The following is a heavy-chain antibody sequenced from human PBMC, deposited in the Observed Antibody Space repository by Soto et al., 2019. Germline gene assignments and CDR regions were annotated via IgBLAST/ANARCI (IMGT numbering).Heavy chain of an antibody. V-gene: IGHV4-34*01. CDR1: GGSFSGYY. D-gene: IGHD2-15*01. CDR2: INHSGST. CDR3: ASSKFRTGRTIDY. Sequence: PSETLSLTCAVYGGSFSGYYWSWIRQPPGKGPEWIGEINHSGSTNYNPSLKSRVTISVDTSKNQFSLKLSSVTAADTAVYYCASSKFRTGRTIDYWGQGTLVTVSS. J-gene: IGHJ4*02.